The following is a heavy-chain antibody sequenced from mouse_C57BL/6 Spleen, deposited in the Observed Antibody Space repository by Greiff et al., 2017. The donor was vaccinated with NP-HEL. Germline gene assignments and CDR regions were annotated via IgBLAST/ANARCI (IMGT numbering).Heavy chain of an antibody. V-gene: IGHV1-7*01. CDR3: ARKVGDYDRGFDY. CDR2: INPSSGYT. CDR1: GYTFTSYW. D-gene: IGHD2-4*01. Sequence: QVQLKQSGAELAKPGASVKLSCKASGYTFTSYWMHWVKQRPGQGLEWIGYINPSSGYTKYNQKFKDKATLTADKCSSTAYLQLSSLTYEDYAVYYCARKVGDYDRGFDYWGQGTTLTVSS. J-gene: IGHJ2*01.